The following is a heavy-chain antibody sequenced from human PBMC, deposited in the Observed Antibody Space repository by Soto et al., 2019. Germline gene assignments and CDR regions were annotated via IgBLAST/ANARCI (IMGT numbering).Heavy chain of an antibody. J-gene: IGHJ4*02. V-gene: IGHV1-69*06. CDR3: ARGSTESYPGSRIFDF. Sequence: SVKVSCKASGGTFSSYAISWVRQAPGQGLEWMGGIIPIFGTANYAQKFQGRVTITADKSTSTAYMELSSLRSEDTAMYFCARGSTESYPGSRIFDFWGRGTLVTVSS. CDR1: GGTFSSYA. CDR2: IIPIFGTA. D-gene: IGHD3-10*01.